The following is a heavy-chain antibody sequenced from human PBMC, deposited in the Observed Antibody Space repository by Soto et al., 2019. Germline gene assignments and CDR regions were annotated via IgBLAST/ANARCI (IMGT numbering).Heavy chain of an antibody. V-gene: IGHV3-23*01. CDR2: ISGSGGST. Sequence: GGSLRLSCAASGFTFSSYAMSWVRQAPGKGLEWVSAISGSGGSTYYADSVKGRFTISRDNSKNTLYLQMNSLRAEDTAVYYCANLPLTGSYYYYYGMDVWGQGTTVTVSS. CDR3: ANLPLTGSYYYYYGMDV. D-gene: IGHD7-27*01. CDR1: GFTFSSYA. J-gene: IGHJ6*02.